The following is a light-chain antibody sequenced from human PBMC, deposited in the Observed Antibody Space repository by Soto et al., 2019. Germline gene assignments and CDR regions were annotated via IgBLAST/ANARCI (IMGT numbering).Light chain of an antibody. CDR3: QQYSSLWT. J-gene: IGKJ1*01. CDR2: GAS. Sequence: EIVMTQSPATLSLSPGERATLSCRASQSVSSYLLWYQQKPGQAPRLLIYGASSRATGIPDRFSGSGSGTDFTLSISRLEPEDFAVYYCQQYSSLWTFGQGTKVDIK. V-gene: IGKV3-20*01. CDR1: QSVSSY.